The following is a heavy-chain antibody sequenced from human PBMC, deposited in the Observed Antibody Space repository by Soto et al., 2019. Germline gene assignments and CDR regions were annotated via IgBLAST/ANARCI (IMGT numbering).Heavy chain of an antibody. Sequence: QITLKESGPSLVRPTQTLTLTCTFSGFSISNSGVGVAWIRRPPGKALDFLDLVHWDDTERYRSSLKSRLTIRKDAPKDQVVLTLSNVDPGDTATYFCAHLLWFGDWALEVWGYGTMVTVPS. V-gene: IGHV2-5*02. D-gene: IGHD3-10*01. CDR1: GFSISNSGVG. J-gene: IGHJ3*01. CDR3: AHLLWFGDWALEV. CDR2: VHWDDTE.